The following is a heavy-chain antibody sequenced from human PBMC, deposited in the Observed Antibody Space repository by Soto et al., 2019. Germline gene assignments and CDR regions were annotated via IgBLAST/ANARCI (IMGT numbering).Heavy chain of an antibody. D-gene: IGHD6-19*01. Sequence: GGSLRLSCAASGFTFSSYAMSWVRQAPGKGLEWVSAISGSGGSTYYADSVKGRFTIFRDNSKNTLYLQMNSLRAEDTAVYYCAKALPLYSSGWYNSFDYWGQGTLVTVSS. CDR1: GFTFSSYA. CDR2: ISGSGGST. CDR3: AKALPLYSSGWYNSFDY. J-gene: IGHJ4*02. V-gene: IGHV3-23*01.